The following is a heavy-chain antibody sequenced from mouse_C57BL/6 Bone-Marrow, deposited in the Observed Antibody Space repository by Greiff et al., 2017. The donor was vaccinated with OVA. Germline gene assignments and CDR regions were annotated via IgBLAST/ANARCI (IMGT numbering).Heavy chain of an antibody. Sequence: EVKLMESGAELVKPGASVKLSCTASGFNIKDYYMNWVKQRTEQGLEWIGRIDPEDGETKYAPKLQGKATITADTSSNPAYLQLSSLTSEDTAVYYCARIYYGNYVSFDYWGQGTTLTVSS. CDR3: ARIYYGNYVSFDY. CDR2: IDPEDGET. D-gene: IGHD2-1*01. V-gene: IGHV14-2*01. J-gene: IGHJ2*01. CDR1: GFNIKDYY.